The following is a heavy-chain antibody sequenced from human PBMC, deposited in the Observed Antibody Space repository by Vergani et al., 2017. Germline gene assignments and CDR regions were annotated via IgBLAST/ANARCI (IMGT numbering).Heavy chain of an antibody. CDR3: ARPAMATSAFDI. CDR1: GGTFSSYA. Sequence: QVQLVQSGAEVKKPGSSVKVSCKASGGTFSSYAISWVRQAPGQGLEWMGRIIPILGTANYAQKFQGRVTMTRDTSISTAYMELSRLRSDDTAVYYCARPAMATSAFDIWGQGTMVTVSS. D-gene: IGHD5-12*01. V-gene: IGHV1-69*04. CDR2: IIPILGTA. J-gene: IGHJ3*02.